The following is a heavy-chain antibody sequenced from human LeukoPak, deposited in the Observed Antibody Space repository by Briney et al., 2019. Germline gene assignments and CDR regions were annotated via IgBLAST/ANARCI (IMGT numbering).Heavy chain of an antibody. CDR1: GGSISSSSYY. D-gene: IGHD5-24*01. CDR3: ARRLVDGYKNAFDI. Sequence: SETLSLTCTVSGGSISSSSYYRGWIRQPPGKGLEWIGSIYYSGSTYYNPSLKSRVTISADTSKNQFSLKLSSVTAADTAVYYCARRLVDGYKNAFDIWGQGTMVTVSS. CDR2: IYYSGST. V-gene: IGHV4-39*01. J-gene: IGHJ3*02.